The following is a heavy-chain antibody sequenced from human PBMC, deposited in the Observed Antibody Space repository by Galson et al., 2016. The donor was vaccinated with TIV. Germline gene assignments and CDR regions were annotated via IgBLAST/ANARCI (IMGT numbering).Heavy chain of an antibody. Sequence: SLRLSCAVSGFTVTDKYMSWVRQAPGKGLEWVSVIYDADSETAHYADAVKGRFNISRDDSKDTLYLQMNNLKIEDTAVYYCASFNTKDAFDSWGQGTLVIVSS. J-gene: IGHJ4*02. V-gene: IGHV3-66*01. CDR1: GFTVTDKY. CDR2: IYDADSETA. D-gene: IGHD2/OR15-2a*01. CDR3: ASFNTKDAFDS.